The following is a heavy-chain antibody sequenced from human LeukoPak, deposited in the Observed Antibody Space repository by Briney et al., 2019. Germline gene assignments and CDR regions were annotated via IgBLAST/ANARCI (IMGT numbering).Heavy chain of an antibody. CDR1: GFTFSSYA. D-gene: IGHD1-26*01. CDR2: ISGSGGST. J-gene: IGHJ4*02. V-gene: IGHV3-23*01. CDR3: AKDPSYSGSFYFDY. Sequence: GGSLRLSCAASGFTFSSYAMSWVRQAPGKGLEWVSTISGSGGSTYYADSVKGRFTISRDNSKNTLYLQMNSLRAEDTAVYYCAKDPSYSGSFYFDYWGQGTLVTVSS.